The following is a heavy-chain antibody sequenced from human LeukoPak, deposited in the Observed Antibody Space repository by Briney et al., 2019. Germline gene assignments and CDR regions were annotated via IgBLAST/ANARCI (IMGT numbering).Heavy chain of an antibody. CDR1: GFTFSNYA. Sequence: GGSLRLSCAASGFTFSNYAMAWVRQSPGKGLEWVSAITGSGVSTYYADSVKGRFTISRDNSKNTLYLQMNSLRPEDTAVYYCAKDQTPRQSPVDYWGQGTLVTVSS. J-gene: IGHJ4*02. D-gene: IGHD6-19*01. V-gene: IGHV3-23*01. CDR2: ITGSGVST. CDR3: AKDQTPRQSPVDY.